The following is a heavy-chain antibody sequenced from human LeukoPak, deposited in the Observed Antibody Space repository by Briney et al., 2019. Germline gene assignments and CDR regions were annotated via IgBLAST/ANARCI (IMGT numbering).Heavy chain of an antibody. V-gene: IGHV3-30*18. J-gene: IGHJ4*02. CDR1: GFTFSSYG. D-gene: IGHD3-3*01. CDR2: ISYDGSNK. CDR3: AKDGAGLRFLEWLPNGDY. Sequence: GGSLRLSCAASGFTFSSYGMHWVRQAPGKGLEWVAVISYDGSNKYYADSVKGRFTISRDNSKNTLYLQMNSLRAEDTAVYYCAKDGAGLRFLEWLPNGDYWGQGTLVTVSS.